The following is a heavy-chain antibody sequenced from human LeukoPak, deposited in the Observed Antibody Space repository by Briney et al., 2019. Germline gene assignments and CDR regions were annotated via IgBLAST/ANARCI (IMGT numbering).Heavy chain of an antibody. CDR1: GGSFSGYY. CDR2: INHSGST. J-gene: IGHJ5*02. V-gene: IGHV4-34*01. D-gene: IGHD6-13*01. CDR3: ARQARIAAAGTRFDP. Sequence: SETLSLTCAVYGGSFSGYYWSWIRQPPGKGLEWIGKINHSGSTNYNPSLKSRVTISVDTSKNQFSLKLSSVTAADTAVYYCARQARIAAAGTRFDPWGQGTLVTVSS.